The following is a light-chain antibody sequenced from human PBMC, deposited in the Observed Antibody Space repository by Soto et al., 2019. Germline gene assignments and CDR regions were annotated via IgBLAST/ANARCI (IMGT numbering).Light chain of an antibody. CDR2: GNN. CDR3: QSFDSSLSTWV. CDR1: SSNFGAGYD. V-gene: IGLV1-40*01. J-gene: IGLJ3*02. Sequence: QSVLTQPPSVSGAPGQGVTISCTGSSSNFGAGYDVHWYQQLPGTAPKLLIYGNNNRPSGVPDRFSGSKSGTSASLAITGLQAEDEADYYFQSFDSSLSTWVFGGGTKLTVL.